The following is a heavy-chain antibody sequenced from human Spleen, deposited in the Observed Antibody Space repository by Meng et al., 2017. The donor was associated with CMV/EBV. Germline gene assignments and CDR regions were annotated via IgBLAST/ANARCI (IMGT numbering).Heavy chain of an antibody. CDR1: GFTLSTYW. J-gene: IGHJ4*02. CDR3: VRDWDY. CDR2: IKQDGSEK. Sequence: GSLKISCAASGFTLSTYWMTWVRQAPGKGLEWVATIKQDGSEKYYVDSVEGRFTISRDNAKNSLFLQMNSLRAEDTAVYYCVRDWDYWGQGTLVTVSS. V-gene: IGHV3-7*01.